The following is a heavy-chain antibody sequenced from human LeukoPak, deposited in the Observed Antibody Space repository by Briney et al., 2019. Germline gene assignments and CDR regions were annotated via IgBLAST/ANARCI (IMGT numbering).Heavy chain of an antibody. D-gene: IGHD3-10*01. V-gene: IGHV4-39*07. CDR1: GGSISSSSYY. CDR2: IYYSGST. J-gene: IGHJ5*02. Sequence: PSETLSLTCTVSGGSISSSSYYWGWIRQPPGKGLEWIGSIYYSGSTYYNPSLKSRVTISVDTSKNQFSLKLSSVTAADTAVYFCARVTHYYGSSWFDPWGQGTLVTVSS. CDR3: ARVTHYYGSSWFDP.